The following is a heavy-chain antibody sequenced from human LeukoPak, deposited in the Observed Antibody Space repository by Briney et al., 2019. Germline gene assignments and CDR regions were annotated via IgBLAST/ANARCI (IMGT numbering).Heavy chain of an antibody. CDR1: GGTFSSYA. V-gene: IGHV1-69*05. D-gene: IGHD2-15*01. J-gene: IGHJ6*03. Sequence: SVKVSCKASGGTFSSYAISWVRQAPGQGLEWMGRIIPIFGTANYAQKFQGRVTITTDESTSTAYMELSSLRSEDTAVYYCARDRRCSGGSCYLQGDYYYYVDVWGKGTTVTVSS. CDR3: ARDRRCSGGSCYLQGDYYYYVDV. CDR2: IIPIFGTA.